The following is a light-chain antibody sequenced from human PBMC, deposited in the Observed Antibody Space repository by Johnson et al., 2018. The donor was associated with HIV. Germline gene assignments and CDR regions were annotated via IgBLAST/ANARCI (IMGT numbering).Light chain of an antibody. CDR3: GTWISTGSV. V-gene: IGLV1-51*01. CDR2: DNN. J-gene: IGLJ1*01. CDR1: SSNIGNNY. Sequence: QSVLTQPPSVSAAPGQKVTISCSGSSSNIGNNYVSWYQQLPGTAPKLLIYDNNKRPSGIPGRFSGSKSGPSATLAITGLQTGDEADYYCGTWISTGSVFGSGTKVTVL.